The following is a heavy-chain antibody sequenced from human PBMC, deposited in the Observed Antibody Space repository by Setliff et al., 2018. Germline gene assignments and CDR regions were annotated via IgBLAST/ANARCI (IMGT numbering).Heavy chain of an antibody. J-gene: IGHJ3*02. V-gene: IGHV3-49*04. CDR1: GFIFGDYA. CDR3: LGSLRKINSFDI. CDR2: IRSKVYGGTT. D-gene: IGHD2-21*01. Sequence: GGSLRLSCTTSGFIFGDYAMSWVRQAPGKGLEWVGFIRSKVYGGTTVYAASVKGRFSISRDDSKSVAFLQMNSLKTEDSGMYYCLGSLRKINSFDIWGQGTMVTVSS.